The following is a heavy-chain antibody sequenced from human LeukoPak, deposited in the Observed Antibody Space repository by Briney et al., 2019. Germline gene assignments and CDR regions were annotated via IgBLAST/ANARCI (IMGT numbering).Heavy chain of an antibody. CDR2: ISYDGSNK. CDR1: GFTFSSYG. V-gene: IGHV3-30*03. CDR3: ARDHCVGSTSCYTFDY. Sequence: HPGGSLRLSCAASGFTFSSYGMHWVRQAPGKGLEWVAVISYDGSNKYYADSVKGRFTISRDNSKNTLYLQMNSLRAEDTAVYYCARDHCVGSTSCYTFDYWGQGTLVTVSS. D-gene: IGHD2-2*02. J-gene: IGHJ4*02.